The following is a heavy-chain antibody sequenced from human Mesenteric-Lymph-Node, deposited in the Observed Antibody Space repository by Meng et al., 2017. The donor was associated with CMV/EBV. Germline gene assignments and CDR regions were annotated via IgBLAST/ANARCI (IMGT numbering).Heavy chain of an antibody. Sequence: ESLKISCAVYGGSFSGYYWSWIRQPPGKGLEWIGEINHSGSTNYNPSLKSRVTISVDTSKNQFSLKLSSVTAADTAVYYCASIYCSSTSCPKYNWFDPWGQGTLVTVSS. J-gene: IGHJ5*02. D-gene: IGHD2-2*01. CDR3: ASIYCSSTSCPKYNWFDP. V-gene: IGHV4-34*01. CDR1: GGSFSGYY. CDR2: INHSGST.